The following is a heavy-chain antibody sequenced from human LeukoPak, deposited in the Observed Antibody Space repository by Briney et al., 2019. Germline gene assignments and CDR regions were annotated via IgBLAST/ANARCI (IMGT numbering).Heavy chain of an antibody. CDR3: ARDLLYYVDY. D-gene: IGHD2-15*01. CDR1: GFTFSSYV. V-gene: IGHV3-23*01. Sequence: PGGSLRLSCAASGFTFSSYVMSWVRQAPGKGLEWVSAITGSGDTTYYADSVKGRFTISRDNSRNTLYLQMNSLRAEDTAVYYCARDLLYYVDYWGQGTLVTVSS. J-gene: IGHJ4*02. CDR2: ITGSGDTT.